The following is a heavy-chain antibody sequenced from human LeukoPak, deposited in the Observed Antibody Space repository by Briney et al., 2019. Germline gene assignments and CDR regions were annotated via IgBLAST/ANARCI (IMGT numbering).Heavy chain of an antibody. J-gene: IGHJ3*02. V-gene: IGHV3-23*01. D-gene: IGHD5-24*01. CDR2: ITGSGGNT. Sequence: GGSLRLSCAASGFTFSSYAMSWVRQAPGKGLEWVSGITGSGGNTYYADSVKGRFTISRDNSKNRLYLRMNSLRAEDTAAYYCAKDREQRWLHLGAFDMWGQGTMVTVSS. CDR1: GFTFSSYA. CDR3: AKDREQRWLHLGAFDM.